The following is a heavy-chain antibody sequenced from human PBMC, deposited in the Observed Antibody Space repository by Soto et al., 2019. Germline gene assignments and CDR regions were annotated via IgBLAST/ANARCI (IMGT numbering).Heavy chain of an antibody. Sequence: QVQLVQSGAEVKKPGASVKVSCKASGYTFTSYAMHWVRQAPGQRLEWMGWINAGNGNTKYSQKFQGRVTITRDTSASTDYMELSSLRSEDTAVYYCARGEGESSSWYVHYYYGMDVWGQGTTVTVSS. CDR2: INAGNGNT. CDR1: GYTFTSYA. V-gene: IGHV1-3*01. D-gene: IGHD6-13*01. J-gene: IGHJ6*02. CDR3: ARGEGESSSWYVHYYYGMDV.